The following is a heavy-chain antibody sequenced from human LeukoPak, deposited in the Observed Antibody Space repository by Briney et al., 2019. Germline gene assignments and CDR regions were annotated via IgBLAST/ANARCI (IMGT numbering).Heavy chain of an antibody. V-gene: IGHV4-30-2*01. Sequence: SETLSLTCTVSGGSISSGGYYWSWIRQPPGKGLEWIGYIYHSGSTYYNPSLKSRVTISVDTSKNQFSLQLSSVTAADTAVYYCARVNRAWWELLSFDYWGQGTLVTVSS. CDR2: IYHSGST. D-gene: IGHD1-26*01. CDR1: GGSISSGGYY. CDR3: ARVNRAWWELLSFDY. J-gene: IGHJ4*02.